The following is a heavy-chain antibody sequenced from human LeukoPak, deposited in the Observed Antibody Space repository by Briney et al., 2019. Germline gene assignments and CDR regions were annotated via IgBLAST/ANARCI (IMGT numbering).Heavy chain of an antibody. CDR2: IIPIFGTA. J-gene: IGHJ6*03. CDR1: GGTFSSYA. CDR3: ARDASVDYDFWSGYSPFGAYYYYYYMDV. Sequence: SVKVSCKASGGTFSSYAISWVRQAPGQGLEWMGGIIPIFGTANYAQKFQGRVTITADESTSTAYMELSSLRSEDTAVYYCARDASVDYDFWSGYSPFGAYYYYYYMDVWGKGTTVTVSS. D-gene: IGHD3-3*01. V-gene: IGHV1-69*13.